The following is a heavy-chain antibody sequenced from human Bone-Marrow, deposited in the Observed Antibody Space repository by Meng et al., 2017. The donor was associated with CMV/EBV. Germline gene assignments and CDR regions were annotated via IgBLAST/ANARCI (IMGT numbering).Heavy chain of an antibody. CDR1: GSTFRDSV. CDR2: IPYDGSNT. CDR3: AKLPDAGENYYYYYAKDV. V-gene: IGHV3-30*02. Sequence: GESLKISCVAPGSTFRDSVMHWVRQAPGKGLELVAFIPYDGSNTHSGDFVKGRFIISRDNSRNPLFLQMNSLRPEDPAVYYCAKLPDAGENYYYYYAKDVWGQGTTVTVSS. D-gene: IGHD2-21*01. J-gene: IGHJ6*02.